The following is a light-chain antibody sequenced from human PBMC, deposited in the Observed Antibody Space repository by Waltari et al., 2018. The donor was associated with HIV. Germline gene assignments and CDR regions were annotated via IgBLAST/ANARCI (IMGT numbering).Light chain of an antibody. V-gene: IGLV1-47*01. J-gene: IGLJ2*01. CDR1: SSHIGSNY. CDR2: RNN. Sequence: QSVLTQPPSASGTPWQRVTISCSGSSSHIGSNYVYWYQQLPGTAPKLLIYRNNQRPSGVPDRFSGSKSGTSASLAISGLRSEDEADYYCATWDDSLSVVVFGGGTKLTVL. CDR3: ATWDDSLSVVV.